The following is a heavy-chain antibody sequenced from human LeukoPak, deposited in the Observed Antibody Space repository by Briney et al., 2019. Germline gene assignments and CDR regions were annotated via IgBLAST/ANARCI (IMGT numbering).Heavy chain of an antibody. Sequence: PSETLSLTCTVSGGSISSSNYCWGWIRQPPGKGLEWIASIHYSGTTYYNPSLKSRVTISVDTSKNHFSLNLNSVTAADTAVYYCARGPTYQPIDYWGQGTLVTVSS. CDR2: IHYSGTT. CDR3: ARGPTYQPIDY. CDR1: GGSISSSNYC. J-gene: IGHJ4*02. D-gene: IGHD2-2*01. V-gene: IGHV4-39*02.